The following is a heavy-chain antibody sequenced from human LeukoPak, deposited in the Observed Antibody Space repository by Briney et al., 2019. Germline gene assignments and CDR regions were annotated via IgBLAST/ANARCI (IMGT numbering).Heavy chain of an antibody. Sequence: SVKVSCKASGGTFSSYAISWVRQAPGQGLEWMGGIIPIFGTANYAQKFQGRVTITADKSTSTAYMELSSLRSEDTAVYYCASASHITMLRGANDYWGQGTLVTVSS. D-gene: IGHD3-10*01. CDR3: ASASHITMLRGANDY. V-gene: IGHV1-69*06. CDR2: IIPIFGTA. J-gene: IGHJ4*02. CDR1: GGTFSSYA.